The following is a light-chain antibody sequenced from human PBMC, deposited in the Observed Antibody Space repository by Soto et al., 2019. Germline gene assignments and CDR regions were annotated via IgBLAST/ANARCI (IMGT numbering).Light chain of an antibody. Sequence: EIVMTQSPATLSVSPGERATLSCRASQSIRTSLAWYQQKPGQAPRLVIFDASNRANGVPARFGGSGSGTDFTLTISRLEPEDFAVYYCQQYGSSGTFGQGTKVDIK. V-gene: IGKV3-20*01. CDR2: DAS. CDR3: QQYGSSGT. CDR1: QSIRTS. J-gene: IGKJ1*01.